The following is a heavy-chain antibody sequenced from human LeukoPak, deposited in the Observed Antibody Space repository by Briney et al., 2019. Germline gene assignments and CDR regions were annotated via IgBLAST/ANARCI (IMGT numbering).Heavy chain of an antibody. Sequence: GESLKISCKGSGYRFTSYWIGWVRRMPGKGLEWMGLIYAGDSNTRYRPSFQGQVTISVDKSISTAYLQWSSLKASDTAIYYCARLGGDLYCTSTRCFYDYWGQGTLVTVSP. CDR2: IYAGDSNT. J-gene: IGHJ4*02. D-gene: IGHD2-2*01. CDR3: ARLGGDLYCTSTRCFYDY. CDR1: GYRFTSYW. V-gene: IGHV5-51*01.